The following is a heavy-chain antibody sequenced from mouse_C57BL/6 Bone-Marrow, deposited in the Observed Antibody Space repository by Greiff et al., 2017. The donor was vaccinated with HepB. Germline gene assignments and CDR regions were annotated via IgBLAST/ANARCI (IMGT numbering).Heavy chain of an antibody. CDR3: AGDPTVVAKDWYFDV. Sequence: VQRVESGPGLVKPSQSLFLTCSITGFPITSGYYWIWIRQSPGKPLEWMGYITHSGETFYNPSLQSPISITRETSKNQFFLQLNSVTTEDTAMYYCAGDPTVVAKDWYFDVWGTGTTVTVSS. CDR2: ITHSGET. CDR1: GFPITSGYY. D-gene: IGHD1-1*01. V-gene: IGHV12-3*01. J-gene: IGHJ1*03.